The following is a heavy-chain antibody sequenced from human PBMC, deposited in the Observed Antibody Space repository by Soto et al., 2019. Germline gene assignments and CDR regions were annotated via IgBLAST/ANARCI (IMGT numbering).Heavy chain of an antibody. CDR3: ARPGADYIRSWRGSFDY. CDR1: GFTFSSYA. V-gene: IGHV3-30-3*01. Sequence: QVQLVESGGGVVQPGRSLRLSCAASGFTFSSYAMHWVRQAPGKGLEWVAVISYDGSNKYYADSVKGRFTISRDNSKNPLYLQMNSLRAEDTAVYYCARPGADYIRSWRGSFDYWGQGTLVTVSS. D-gene: IGHD4-4*01. J-gene: IGHJ4*02. CDR2: ISYDGSNK.